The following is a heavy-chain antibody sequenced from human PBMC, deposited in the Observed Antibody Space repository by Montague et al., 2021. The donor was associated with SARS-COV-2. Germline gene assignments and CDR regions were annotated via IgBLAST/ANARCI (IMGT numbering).Heavy chain of an antibody. D-gene: IGHD6-19*01. J-gene: IGHJ3*02. CDR3: AHGPGIAVAGGAFDI. Sequence: PALAKPTQTLTLTCTFSGFSLSTSGVGVGWIRQPPGKALEWLALTYWNDDKRYSPSLKSRLTITKDTSKNQVVLTMTNMDPVDTATYYCAHGPGIAVAGGAFDIWGQGTMVTVSS. CDR2: TYWNDDK. V-gene: IGHV2-5*01. CDR1: GFSLSTSGVG.